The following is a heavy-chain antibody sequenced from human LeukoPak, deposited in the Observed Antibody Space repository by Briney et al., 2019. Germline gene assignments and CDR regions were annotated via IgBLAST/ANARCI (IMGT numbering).Heavy chain of an antibody. CDR3: ARRIVAGTKGGAFDI. D-gene: IGHD6-19*01. Sequence: SETLSLTCAVYGGSFSGYYWSWIRQPPGKGLEWIGEINHSGSTNYNPSLKSRVTISVDTSKNQFSLKLSSVTAADTAVYYCARRIVAGTKGGAFDIWGQGTMVTVSS. V-gene: IGHV4-34*01. CDR2: INHSGST. CDR1: GGSFSGYY. J-gene: IGHJ3*02.